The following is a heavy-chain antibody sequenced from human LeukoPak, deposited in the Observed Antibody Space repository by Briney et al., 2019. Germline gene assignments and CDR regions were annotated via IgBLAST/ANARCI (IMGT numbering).Heavy chain of an antibody. CDR1: GFNFSDYG. D-gene: IGHD4-17*01. CDR2: IGGRDSDI. V-gene: IGHV3-21*01. Sequence: GGSLRLSCAASGFNFSDYGMNWVRQTPGGGLEWVSSIGGRDSDIYYTDSVKGRFTISRDNARSSLFLQMTDLRAEDTAVYFCARGGRYGDYSPSLNSWGRGTLVTVSS. CDR3: ARGGRYGDYSPSLNS. J-gene: IGHJ4*02.